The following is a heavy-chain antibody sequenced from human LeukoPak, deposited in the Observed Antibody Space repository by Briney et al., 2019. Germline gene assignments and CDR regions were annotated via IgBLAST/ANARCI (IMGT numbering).Heavy chain of an antibody. Sequence: GGSLRLSCAASGFTVSSSNMGWVRQAPGKGLEWVSVIYSGGATYYPDSAKGRFIISRDLSKNTLFLQMNDLRAEDTAVYYCAKIAVAYFDYWGQGTLVTVSS. J-gene: IGHJ4*02. CDR3: AKIAVAYFDY. CDR2: IYSGGAT. CDR1: GFTVSSSN. D-gene: IGHD6-19*01. V-gene: IGHV3-66*01.